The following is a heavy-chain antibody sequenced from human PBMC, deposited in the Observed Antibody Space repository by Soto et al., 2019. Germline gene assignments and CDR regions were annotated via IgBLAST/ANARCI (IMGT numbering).Heavy chain of an antibody. Sequence: PSDTLSRTCTVSGGSISSYYWSWIRQPPGKGLEWIGYIYHSGSTNYNPSLKSRVTMAVDTSKNQFSLKLSSVTAADTAVYYCARDPARGSNEFDYWGQGTPFTVSS. CDR3: ARDPARGSNEFDY. CDR1: GGSISSYY. CDR2: IYHSGST. J-gene: IGHJ4*02. V-gene: IGHV4-59*01. D-gene: IGHD2-8*01.